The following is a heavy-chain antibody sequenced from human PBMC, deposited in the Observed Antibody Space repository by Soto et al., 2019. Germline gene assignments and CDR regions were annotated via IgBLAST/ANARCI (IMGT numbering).Heavy chain of an antibody. J-gene: IGHJ3*02. V-gene: IGHV3-30*18. D-gene: IGHD3-16*01. CDR2: ISYDGTNK. Sequence: QVQLVESGGGVVQPGRPLRLSCAASGITFSSYGMHWVRQAPGKGLEWVAVISYDGTNKYYGDSVKGRFSISRDNSKNTLYLQMNSLRAEDTAAYYCAKGLGWRVLGDAFDIWGQGTMVTVSS. CDR3: AKGLGWRVLGDAFDI. CDR1: GITFSSYG.